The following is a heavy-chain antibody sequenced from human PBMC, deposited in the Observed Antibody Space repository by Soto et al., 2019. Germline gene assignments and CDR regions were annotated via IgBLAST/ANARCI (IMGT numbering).Heavy chain of an antibody. D-gene: IGHD5-18*01. CDR3: ARLGGGIQLWSYYYYGMDV. Sequence: PGESLKISCKGSGYSFTSYWISWVRQMPGKGLEWMGRIDPSDSYTNYSPSFQGHVTISADKSISTAYLQWSSLKASDTAMYYCARLGGGIQLWSYYYYGMDVWGQGTTVTASS. J-gene: IGHJ6*02. CDR1: GYSFTSYW. V-gene: IGHV5-10-1*01. CDR2: IDPSDSYT.